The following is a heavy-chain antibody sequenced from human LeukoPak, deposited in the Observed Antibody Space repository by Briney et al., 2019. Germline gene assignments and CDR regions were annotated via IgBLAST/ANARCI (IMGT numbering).Heavy chain of an antibody. V-gene: IGHV3-9*03. CDR1: GFTFDDYA. D-gene: IGHD2-2*01. J-gene: IGHJ3*02. CDR2: ISWNSGSI. CDR3: AKVGYCSSTSCSDAFDI. Sequence: GGSLRLSCAASGFTFDDYAMHWVRQAPGKGLEWVSGISWNSGSIGYADSVKGRFTISRDNAKNSLYLQMNSLRAEDMALYYCAKVGYCSSTSCSDAFDIWGQGTMVTVSS.